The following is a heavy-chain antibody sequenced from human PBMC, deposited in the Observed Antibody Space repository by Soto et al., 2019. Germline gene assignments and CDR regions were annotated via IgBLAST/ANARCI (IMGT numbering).Heavy chain of an antibody. CDR3: ARDPLPYNWNVHYFDY. CDR2: INAGNGNT. J-gene: IGHJ4*02. V-gene: IGHV1-3*01. D-gene: IGHD1-20*01. Sequence: ASVKVSCKASGYTFTSYAMHWVRQAPGQRLEWMGWINAGNGNTKYSQKFQGRVTITRDTSASTAYMELSSLRSEDTAVYYCARDPLPYNWNVHYFDYWGQGTLVTVSS. CDR1: GYTFTSYA.